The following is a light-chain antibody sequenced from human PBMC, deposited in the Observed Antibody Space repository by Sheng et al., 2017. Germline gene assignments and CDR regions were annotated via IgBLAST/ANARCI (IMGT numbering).Light chain of an antibody. CDR3: QQYGTSIGFT. J-gene: IGKJ3*01. CDR1: QTITNS. Sequence: EIVLTQSPGTLYLSPGERATLSCRASQTITNSLAWYQQKPGQAPRLLIYGASNRATGIPDRFSGSGSGTDFNLTISRLEPEDFAVYYCQQYGTSIGFTFGPGTKMDIK. CDR2: GAS. V-gene: IGKV3-20*01.